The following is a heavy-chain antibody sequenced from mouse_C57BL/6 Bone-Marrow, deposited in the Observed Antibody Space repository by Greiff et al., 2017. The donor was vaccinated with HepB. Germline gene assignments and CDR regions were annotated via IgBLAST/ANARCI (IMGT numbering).Heavy chain of an antibody. CDR3: ARWNDGYYEGWFAY. V-gene: IGHV1-52*01. CDR1: GYTFTSYW. CDR2: IDPSDSET. J-gene: IGHJ3*01. Sequence: QLQQPGAELVRPGSSVKLSCKASGYTFTSYWMHWVKQRPIQGLEWIGNIDPSDSETHYNQKFKDKATLTVDKSSSTAYMQLSSLTSEDSAVYYCARWNDGYYEGWFAYWGQGTLVTVSA. D-gene: IGHD2-3*01.